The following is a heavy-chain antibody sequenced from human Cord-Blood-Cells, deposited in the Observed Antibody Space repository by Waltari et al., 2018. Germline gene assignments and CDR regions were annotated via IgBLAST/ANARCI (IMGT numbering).Heavy chain of an antibody. D-gene: IGHD3-3*01. J-gene: IGHJ6*03. CDR1: GYTFTSYG. CDR3: ARGYYDFWSGYSPYYMDV. V-gene: IGHV1-18*04. Sequence: QVQLVQSGAEVKKPGASVKVSCKASGYTFTSYGISWVRQTPGQGLEWMGWISAYNGNTNYAQKLQGRVTMTTDTSTSTAYMELRSLRSDDTAVYYCARGYYDFWSGYSPYYMDVWGKGTTVTVSS. CDR2: ISAYNGNT.